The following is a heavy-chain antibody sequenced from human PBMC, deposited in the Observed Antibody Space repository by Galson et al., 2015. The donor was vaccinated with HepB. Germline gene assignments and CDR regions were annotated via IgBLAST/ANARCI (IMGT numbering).Heavy chain of an antibody. CDR2: ISSDGSHS. CDR1: GFNFSSSA. CDR3: ARDSSLPATLPLGYMDV. J-gene: IGHJ6*03. V-gene: IGHV3-30-3*01. Sequence: SLRLSCAASGFNFSSSALHCVRQAPGKGLEWVALISSDGSHSYFADYDKGRFTISRDNSKNTLYLQMNSLRAEDTAAYYCARDSSLPATLPLGYMDVWGKGTTVTVSS. D-gene: IGHD2-2*02.